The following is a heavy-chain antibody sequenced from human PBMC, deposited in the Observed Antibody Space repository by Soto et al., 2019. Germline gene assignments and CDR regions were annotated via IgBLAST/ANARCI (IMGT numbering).Heavy chain of an antibody. V-gene: IGHV4-30-2*01. Sequence: QLQLQESGSGLVKPSQTLSLTCAVSGGSISSGGYSWSWIRQPPGKGLEWIGYIYHSGSTYYNPSLRSRVTISVDRCKNQFSLKLSSVTAADTAVYYCAREGTIFGEYPRGMDVWGQGPTVTVSS. CDR2: IYHSGST. J-gene: IGHJ6*02. CDR3: AREGTIFGEYPRGMDV. CDR1: GGSISSGGYS. D-gene: IGHD3-3*01.